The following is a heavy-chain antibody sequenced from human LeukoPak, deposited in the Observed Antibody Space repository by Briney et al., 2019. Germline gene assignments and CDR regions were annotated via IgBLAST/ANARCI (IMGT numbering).Heavy chain of an antibody. CDR3: AKDGRPSIAAAGQYYYYGMDV. J-gene: IGHJ6*02. CDR2: ISYDGSNK. Sequence: PGRSLRLSCAASGFTFSSYGMHWVRQAPGKGLEWVAVISYDGSNKYYADSVKGRFTISRDNSKNTLYLQMNSLRAEDTTVYYFAKDGRPSIAAAGQYYYYGMDVWGQGTTVTVSS. V-gene: IGHV3-30*18. CDR1: GFTFSSYG. D-gene: IGHD6-13*01.